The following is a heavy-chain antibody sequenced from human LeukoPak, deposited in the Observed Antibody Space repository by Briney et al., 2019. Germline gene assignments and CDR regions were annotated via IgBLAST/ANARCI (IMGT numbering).Heavy chain of an antibody. Sequence: PGGSLRLSCAASGFTFSSYGMHWVRQAPGKGLEWVAVISYDGSNKYYADPVKGRFTISRDNSKNTLYLQMSSLRAEDTAVYYCAKDSGYYGSGSMDWGQGTPVTVSS. CDR3: AKDSGYYGSGSMD. V-gene: IGHV3-30*18. J-gene: IGHJ4*02. CDR1: GFTFSSYG. D-gene: IGHD3-10*01. CDR2: ISYDGSNK.